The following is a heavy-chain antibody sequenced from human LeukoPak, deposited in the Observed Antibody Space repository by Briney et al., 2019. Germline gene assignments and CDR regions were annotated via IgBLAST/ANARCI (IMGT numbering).Heavy chain of an antibody. V-gene: IGHV3-21*01. CDR2: ISSSSTHI. J-gene: IGHJ4*02. CDR1: RFTFSGYS. Sequence: GRSMRLSCAASRFTFSGYSMNWVSQAPGKGLEWVSSISSSSTHIYYADTVKGRFTISRDNAKNTLYMQMNSLRAEDTAVYDCARAARAYCCGDCPFDYWGQGTLVTVSS. D-gene: IGHD2-21*01. CDR3: ARAARAYCCGDCPFDY.